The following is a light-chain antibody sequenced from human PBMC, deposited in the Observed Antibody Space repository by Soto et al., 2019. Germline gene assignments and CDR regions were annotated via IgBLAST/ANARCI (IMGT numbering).Light chain of an antibody. V-gene: IGKV1-39*01. CDR2: AAS. CDR3: QQTYNMPST. CDR1: QTISSY. Sequence: DIQMTQSPSSLSASVGDRVTITCRTSQTISSYLNWYLQKPGKAPRLLIYAASSLHSGVPSRFSGSGSGTDFTLTISSLQPEDFATCFCQQTYNMPSTFGPGTKVEIK. J-gene: IGKJ3*01.